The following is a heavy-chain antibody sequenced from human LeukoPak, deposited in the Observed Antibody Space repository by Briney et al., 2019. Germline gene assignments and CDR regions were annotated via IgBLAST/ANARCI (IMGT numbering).Heavy chain of an antibody. D-gene: IGHD3-22*01. CDR2: INHSGST. CDR1: GGSFSGYY. V-gene: IGHV4-34*01. Sequence: SETLSLTCAVYGGSFSGYYWSWIRQPPGKGLEWIGEINHSGSTNYNPSLKSRVTISVDTSKNQSSLKLSSVTAADTAVYYCARGHYYDSSGYLGPEFDYWGQGTLVTVSS. J-gene: IGHJ4*02. CDR3: ARGHYYDSSGYLGPEFDY.